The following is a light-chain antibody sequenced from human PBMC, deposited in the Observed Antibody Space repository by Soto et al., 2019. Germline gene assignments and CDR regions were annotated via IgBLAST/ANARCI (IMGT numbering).Light chain of an antibody. V-gene: IGKV1-5*03. CDR2: KAS. J-gene: IGKJ1*01. Sequence: DSQMTHSPYSLSASVGDRVTITCRASQTISSWLAWYQQKPGKAPKLLSYKASTLKSGVPSRFRGSGSGTEFTLTISSLKPDDFATYYCQHYNSYSEAFGQGTKVDIK. CDR3: QHYNSYSEA. CDR1: QTISSW.